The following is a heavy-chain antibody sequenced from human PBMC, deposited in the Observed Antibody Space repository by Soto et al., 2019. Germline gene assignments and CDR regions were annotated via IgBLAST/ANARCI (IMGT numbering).Heavy chain of an antibody. Sequence: GGSLRLSCAASGFTFSSYAMHWVRQAPGKGLEWVAVISYDGSNKYYADSVKGRFTISRDNSKNTLYLQMNSLRAEDTAVYYCARVGYCSGGSCTGYFDYWGQGTLVTVSS. CDR3: ARVGYCSGGSCTGYFDY. J-gene: IGHJ4*02. CDR2: ISYDGSNK. CDR1: GFTFSSYA. D-gene: IGHD2-15*01. V-gene: IGHV3-30-3*01.